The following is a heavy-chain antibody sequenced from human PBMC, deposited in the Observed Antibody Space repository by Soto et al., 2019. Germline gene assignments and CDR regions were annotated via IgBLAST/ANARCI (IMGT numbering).Heavy chain of an antibody. CDR2: ITGSGSST. J-gene: IGHJ5*02. CDR1: GFAFRDFA. CDR3: AKGSDSSSWDNWFDP. D-gene: IGHD6-13*01. V-gene: IGHV3-23*01. Sequence: PGGSLRLSCAASGFAFRDFAMIWVRQAPGKGLEWVSAITGSGSSTYNADSVKGRFSISRDNSKNTLYLQMNSPRAEDTAVYYCAKGSDSSSWDNWFDPWGQGTLVTVSS.